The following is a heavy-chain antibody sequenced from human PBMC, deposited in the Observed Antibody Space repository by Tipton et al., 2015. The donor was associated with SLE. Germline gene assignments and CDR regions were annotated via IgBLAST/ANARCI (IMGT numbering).Heavy chain of an antibody. Sequence: LRLSCAASGFTFSTYSMSWVRQAPGKGLEWIGYIYYSGSTNYSPSLKSRVTISVDTSKNQFSLKLSSVTAADTAVYYCARVDSTVTTGLDYWGQGTLVTVSS. D-gene: IGHD4-17*01. V-gene: IGHV4-59*01. CDR3: ARVDSTVTTGLDY. J-gene: IGHJ4*02. CDR1: GFTFSTYS. CDR2: IYYSGST.